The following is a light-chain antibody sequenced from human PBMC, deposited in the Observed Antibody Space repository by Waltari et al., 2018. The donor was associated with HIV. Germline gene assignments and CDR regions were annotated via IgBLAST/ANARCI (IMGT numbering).Light chain of an antibody. CDR2: DTS. CDR3: LLSYGGARV. CDR1: TRSVTRYHY. V-gene: IGLV7-46*01. J-gene: IGLJ2*01. Sequence: QAVVTQEPSLTVSPGGTVTLTCVPSTRSVTRYHYPYWFQRTPGQAPRTLIYDTSNKHSWTPARFSGSLLGGKAALTLSGAQPEDEAEYYCLLSYGGARVFGGGTKLTVL.